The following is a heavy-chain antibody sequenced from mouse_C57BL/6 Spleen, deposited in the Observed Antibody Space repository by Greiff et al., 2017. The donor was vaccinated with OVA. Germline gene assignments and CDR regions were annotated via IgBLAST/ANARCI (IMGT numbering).Heavy chain of an antibody. D-gene: IGHD2-4*01. J-gene: IGHJ4*01. CDR2: ISYDGSN. Sequence: EVHLVESGPGLVKPSQSLSLTCSVTGYSITSGYYWNWIRQFPGNKLEWMGYISYDGSNNYNPSLKNRISITRDTSKNQFFLKLNSVTTEDTATYYCARLYYDYNYYAMDYWGQGTSVTVSS. CDR3: ARLYYDYNYYAMDY. V-gene: IGHV3-6*01. CDR1: GYSITSGYY.